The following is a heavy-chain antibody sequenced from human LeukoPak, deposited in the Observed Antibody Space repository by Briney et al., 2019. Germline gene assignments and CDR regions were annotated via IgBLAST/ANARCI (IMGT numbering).Heavy chain of an antibody. CDR1: GYSISSGYY. Sequence: ASETLSLTWAVSGYSISSGYYWGWIRQPPGKGLEWIGSIYHSGSTYYNPSLKSRVTISVDTSKNQFSLKLSSVTAADTAVYYCARWTGTTDAFDIRGQGTMVTVSS. V-gene: IGHV4-38-2*01. CDR2: IYHSGST. CDR3: ARWTGTTDAFDI. D-gene: IGHD1-7*01. J-gene: IGHJ3*02.